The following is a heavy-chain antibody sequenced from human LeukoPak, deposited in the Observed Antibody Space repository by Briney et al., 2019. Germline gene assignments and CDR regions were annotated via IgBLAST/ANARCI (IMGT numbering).Heavy chain of an antibody. Sequence: GGSLRLSCAASGFTFSSYSMSWVRQAPGKGLEWISYISTSSSTIYYADSVKGRFTISRDNAKNSLYLQMNSLRDEDTAVYYCARDLSSVPTRWGQGTLVTVSS. CDR1: GFTFSSYS. D-gene: IGHD3-10*01. CDR3: ARDLSSVPTR. V-gene: IGHV3-48*02. J-gene: IGHJ4*02. CDR2: ISTSSSTI.